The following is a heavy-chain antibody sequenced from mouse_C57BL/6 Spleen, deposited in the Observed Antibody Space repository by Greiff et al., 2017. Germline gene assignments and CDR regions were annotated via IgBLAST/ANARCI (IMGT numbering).Heavy chain of an antibody. CDR3: ARNGDYYGSSSWFAY. Sequence: VQLQESGPGLVQPSPSLSITCTVSGFSLTSYGVHWVRQSPGKGLEWLGGIWSGGSTDYNAAFISRMSISKDNAKSQVFFKMNRLQADDTAMYYWARNGDYYGSSSWFAYWGQGTLVTVSA. J-gene: IGHJ3*01. CDR1: GFSLTSYG. CDR2: IWSGGST. V-gene: IGHV2-2*01. D-gene: IGHD1-1*01.